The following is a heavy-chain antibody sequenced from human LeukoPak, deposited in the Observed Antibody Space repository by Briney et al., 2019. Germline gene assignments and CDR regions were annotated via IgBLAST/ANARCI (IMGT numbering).Heavy chain of an antibody. Sequence: QSGGSQRLSCAASGFKFSDHYIDWVRQAPGKGLEWVSAISGSGGSTYYADSVKGRFTISRDNSKNTLYLQMNSLRAEDTAVYYCAKDRVATIRPPFDYWGQGTLVTVSS. J-gene: IGHJ4*02. CDR3: AKDRVATIRPPFDY. CDR2: ISGSGGST. D-gene: IGHD5-12*01. V-gene: IGHV3-23*01. CDR1: GFKFSDHY.